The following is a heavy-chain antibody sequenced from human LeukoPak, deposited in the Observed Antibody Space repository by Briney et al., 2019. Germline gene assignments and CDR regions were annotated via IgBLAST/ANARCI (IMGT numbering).Heavy chain of an antibody. CDR1: GFTFGDYA. CDR2: ISWNSGYI. D-gene: IGHD5-18*01. CDR3: AKDKSLGGYSYGSYDY. Sequence: GRSLRLSCAASGFTFGDYAMHWVRQAPGKGLEWVSGISWNSGYIGYVDSVKGRLTISRDNAKNSLYLQMNSLRAEDTALYYCAKDKSLGGYSYGSYDYWGQGTLVTVSS. V-gene: IGHV3-9*01. J-gene: IGHJ4*02.